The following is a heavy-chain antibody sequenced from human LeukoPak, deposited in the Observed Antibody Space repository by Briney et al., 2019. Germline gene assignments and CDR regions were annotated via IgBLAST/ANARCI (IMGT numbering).Heavy chain of an antibody. V-gene: IGHV3-30*02. CDR1: GFTFRSYG. Sequence: GGSLRLSCAASGFTFRSYGMHWVRQAPGKGLEWVAIIRYDGTNKYYADSVKGRFTLSRDNSKNTLHLQMNNLRAEDTAIYYCAKDRETFCGGDCYSYAFDIWGLGSFVTVSS. D-gene: IGHD2-21*02. CDR3: AKDRETFCGGDCYSYAFDI. CDR2: IRYDGTNK. J-gene: IGHJ3*02.